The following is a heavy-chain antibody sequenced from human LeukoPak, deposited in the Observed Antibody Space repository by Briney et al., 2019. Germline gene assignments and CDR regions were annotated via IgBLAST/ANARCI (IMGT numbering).Heavy chain of an antibody. Sequence: PGGSLRLSCAASGVTFSSYVMHWVRQAPGKGLEWVAFIRYDGSYKYYADSVKGRFTISRDNSKNTLYLQMNSLTAEDTAVYYCAKDPRDHSYGWSWRYFDYWGQGTLVTVSS. D-gene: IGHD5-18*01. J-gene: IGHJ4*02. CDR3: AKDPRDHSYGWSWRYFDY. CDR2: IRYDGSYK. CDR1: GVTFSSYV. V-gene: IGHV3-30*02.